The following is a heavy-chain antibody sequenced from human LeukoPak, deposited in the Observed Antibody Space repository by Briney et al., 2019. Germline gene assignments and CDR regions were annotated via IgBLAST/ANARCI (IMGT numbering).Heavy chain of an antibody. CDR1: GYTFTGYY. J-gene: IGHJ4*02. Sequence: GASVKVSCKASGYTFTGYYMHWVRQAPGQGLEWMGWINPNSGGTNYAQELQGRVTMTTDTSTSTAYMELRSLRSDDTAVYYCARDSSGYFPDYWGQGTLVTVSS. CDR2: INPNSGGT. V-gene: IGHV1-2*02. D-gene: IGHD3-22*01. CDR3: ARDSSGYFPDY.